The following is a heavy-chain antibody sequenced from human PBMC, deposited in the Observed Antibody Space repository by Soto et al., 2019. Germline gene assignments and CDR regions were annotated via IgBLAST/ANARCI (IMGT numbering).Heavy chain of an antibody. Sequence: GGSLRLSCAASGFTFSSYGMHWVRQAPGKGLEWVAVISYDGSNKYYADSVKGRFTISRDNSKNTLYLQMNSLRAEDTAVYYCAKAIDYGDYLGDAFDIWGQGTMVTVSS. CDR2: ISYDGSNK. CDR3: AKAIDYGDYLGDAFDI. D-gene: IGHD4-17*01. V-gene: IGHV3-30*18. CDR1: GFTFSSYG. J-gene: IGHJ3*02.